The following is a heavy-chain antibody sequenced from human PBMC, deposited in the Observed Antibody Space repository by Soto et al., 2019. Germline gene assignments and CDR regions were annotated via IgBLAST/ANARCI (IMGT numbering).Heavy chain of an antibody. V-gene: IGHV1-69*02. D-gene: IGHD1-26*01. CDR2: IIPILGIA. CDR3: ARYRRRGAAFDY. Sequence: ASVKVSCKASGGTFSSYTISWVRQAPGQGLEWMGRIIPILGIANYAQKFQGRVTITADKSTSTAYMELSSLRSEDTAVYYCARYRRRGAAFDYWGQGTLVTVSS. CDR1: GGTFSSYT. J-gene: IGHJ4*02.